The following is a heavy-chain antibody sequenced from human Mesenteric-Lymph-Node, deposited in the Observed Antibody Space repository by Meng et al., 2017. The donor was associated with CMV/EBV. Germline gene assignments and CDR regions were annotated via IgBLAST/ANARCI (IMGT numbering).Heavy chain of an antibody. J-gene: IGHJ4*02. CDR3: ARSLTSRECLDF. V-gene: IGHV3-30*02. CDR1: GFSFRSSG. Sequence: GESLKISCAASGFSFRSSGMHWVRQAPGKGLEWVAFIHGSGTYSQYADSVKGRFTISRDNSMDTLYLQMNSLRADDTAVYHCARSLTSRECLDFWGQGTPVTVSS. CDR2: IHGSGTYS. D-gene: IGHD4/OR15-4a*01.